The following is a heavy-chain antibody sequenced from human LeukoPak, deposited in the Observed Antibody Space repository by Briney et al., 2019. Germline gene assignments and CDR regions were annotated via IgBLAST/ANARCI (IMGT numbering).Heavy chain of an antibody. V-gene: IGHV3-33*01. D-gene: IGHD6-19*01. J-gene: IGHJ4*02. CDR3: ASTSGWYEPIDY. CDR2: IWYDGSNK. Sequence: GGSLRLSCAASGFTFSSYGMHWVRQAPGKGLEWVAVIWYDGSNKFYADSVKGRFTISRDNSKNTLYLQMNSLRAEDTAVYYCASTSGWYEPIDYWGQGTLVTVSS. CDR1: GFTFSSYG.